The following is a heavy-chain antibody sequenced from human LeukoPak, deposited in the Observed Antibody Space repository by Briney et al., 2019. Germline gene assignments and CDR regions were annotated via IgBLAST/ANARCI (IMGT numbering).Heavy chain of an antibody. D-gene: IGHD5-12*01. CDR1: GFTFSSYA. CDR3: AKAGNSGYVLRGAFDI. J-gene: IGHJ3*02. Sequence: GGSLRLSCAASGFTFSSYAMSWVRQAPGKGLEWVSAISGSGGSTYYADSVKGRFTISRDNSKNTLYLQMNSLRAEDTAVYYCAKAGNSGYVLRGAFDIWGQGTMVTVSS. CDR2: ISGSGGST. V-gene: IGHV3-23*01.